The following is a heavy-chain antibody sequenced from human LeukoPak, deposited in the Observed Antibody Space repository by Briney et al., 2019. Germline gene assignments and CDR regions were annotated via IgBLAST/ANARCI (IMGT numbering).Heavy chain of an antibody. Sequence: SETLSLTCTVSGGSISSGSYSQSWIRQPAGKGLEWIGRIHTSGSTYYNPSLKSRVTISVDTSKNQFSLKLSSVTAADTAVYYCARFHYYDSSGYYGFRAFDVWGQGTMVTVSS. D-gene: IGHD3-22*01. V-gene: IGHV4-61*02. CDR1: GGSISSGSYS. J-gene: IGHJ3*01. CDR3: ARFHYYDSSGYYGFRAFDV. CDR2: IHTSGST.